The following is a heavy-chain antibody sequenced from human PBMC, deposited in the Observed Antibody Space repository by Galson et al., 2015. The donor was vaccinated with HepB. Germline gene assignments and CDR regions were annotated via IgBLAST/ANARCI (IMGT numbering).Heavy chain of an antibody. CDR2: INTDNGNT. J-gene: IGHJ6*02. D-gene: IGHD1-26*01. V-gene: IGHV1-3*04. CDR3: ARDLRELRYGMDV. CDR1: GYTFSNHP. Sequence: SVKVSCKASGYTFSNHPLHWVRQAPGQRLEWMGWINTDNGNTKYSRSFQGRVTITRDTSASTVYMELSSLRSEDTAVYYCARDLRELRYGMDVWGQGTTVTVSS.